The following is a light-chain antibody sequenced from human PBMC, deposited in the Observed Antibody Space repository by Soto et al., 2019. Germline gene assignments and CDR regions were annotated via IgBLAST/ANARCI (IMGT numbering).Light chain of an antibody. V-gene: IGKV1-39*01. Sequence: DIQMTQSPSSLSASVGDRVTITCQASQSISSYLNWYQQKPGKAPKLLIYAASSLQSGVPSRFSGSGSGTDFTLTISSLQPEDFATYYCQQISSTPQTFGQGTKVDIK. CDR1: QSISSY. CDR2: AAS. J-gene: IGKJ1*01. CDR3: QQISSTPQT.